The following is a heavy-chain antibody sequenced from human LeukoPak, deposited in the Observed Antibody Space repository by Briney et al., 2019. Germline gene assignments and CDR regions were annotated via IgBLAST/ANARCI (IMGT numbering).Heavy chain of an antibody. D-gene: IGHD2-15*01. CDR2: LSSSSSYI. CDR1: GFTFSTYS. CDR3: ARVRCSGGGCFYNFDY. Sequence: GGSLRLSCAASGFTFSTYSMNWVRQAPGKGLEWASSLSSSSSYIYYADSVKGRFTISRDNAKNSLYLQMNSLRAEDTAVYYCARVRCSGGGCFYNFDYWGQGSLVTVSS. V-gene: IGHV3-21*01. J-gene: IGHJ4*02.